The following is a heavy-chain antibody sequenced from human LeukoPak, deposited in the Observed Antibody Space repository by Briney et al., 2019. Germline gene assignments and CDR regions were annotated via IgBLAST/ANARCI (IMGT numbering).Heavy chain of an antibody. D-gene: IGHD3-22*01. CDR1: GFTFSSYA. J-gene: IGHJ4*02. V-gene: IGHV3-23*01. Sequence: GGSLRLSCAASGFTFSSYAMSWVRQAPGKGLEWVSVISGSGGSTDYADSVKGRFTISRDNSKNTLYLQMNSLRAEDTPLYYCAKKRGYDSSGYSFDYWGQGTLVTVSS. CDR2: ISGSGGST. CDR3: AKKRGYDSSGYSFDY.